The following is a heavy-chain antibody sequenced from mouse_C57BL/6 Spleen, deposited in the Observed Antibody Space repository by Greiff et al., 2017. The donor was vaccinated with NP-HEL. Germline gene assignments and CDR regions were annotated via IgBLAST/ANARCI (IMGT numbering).Heavy chain of an antibody. Sequence: EVQLQESGPELVKPGASVKIPCKASGYTFTDYNMDWVKQSHGKSLEWIGDINPNNGGTIYNQKFKGKATLTVDKSSSTAYMELRSLTSEDTAVYYCARDYDYGGAMDYWGQGTSVTVSS. J-gene: IGHJ4*01. CDR3: ARDYDYGGAMDY. D-gene: IGHD2-4*01. CDR2: INPNNGGT. CDR1: GYTFTDYN. V-gene: IGHV1-18*01.